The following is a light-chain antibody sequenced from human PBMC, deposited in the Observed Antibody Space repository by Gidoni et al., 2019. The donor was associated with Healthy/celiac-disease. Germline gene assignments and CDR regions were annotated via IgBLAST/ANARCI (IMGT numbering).Light chain of an antibody. CDR2: DAS. Sequence: ESVLTQSPATLSLSPGERATLSCRASQSVSSYLAWYHQKPGQAPRLLIYDASNRATGIPARFSGSGSGTDFPLTISSLGPEDFAVYYCQPRSNWPWTFGQGTKVEIK. CDR1: QSVSSY. J-gene: IGKJ1*01. CDR3: QPRSNWPWT. V-gene: IGKV3-11*01.